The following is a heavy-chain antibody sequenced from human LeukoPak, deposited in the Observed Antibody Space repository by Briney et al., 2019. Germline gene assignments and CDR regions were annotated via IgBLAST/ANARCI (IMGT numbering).Heavy chain of an antibody. Sequence: TSETLSLTCSVSGGSITKNGYYWGWIRQSPETGLEWIGSMHYSGSTYYNPSLNSRVTISVDTSKNQFSLKLTSVTAADTAVYYWCGSGWFAGPFGYWGQGALVTVSS. CDR2: MHYSGST. V-gene: IGHV4-39*07. CDR1: GGSITKNGYY. D-gene: IGHD6-19*01. CDR3: CGSGWFAGPFGY. J-gene: IGHJ4*02.